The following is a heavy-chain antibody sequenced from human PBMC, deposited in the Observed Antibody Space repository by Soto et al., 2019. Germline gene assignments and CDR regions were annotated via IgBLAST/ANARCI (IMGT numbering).Heavy chain of an antibody. CDR3: ARDFQGHNYFDY. CDR2: INPSGGST. CDR1: GYTFTSYY. Sequence: ASVNVSCKASGYTFTSYYMHWVRQAPGQGLEWMGIINPSGGSTSYAQKFQGRVTMTRDTSTSTVYMELSSLRSEDTAVYYCARDFQGHNYFDYWGQGTLVTVSS. J-gene: IGHJ4*02. V-gene: IGHV1-46*01.